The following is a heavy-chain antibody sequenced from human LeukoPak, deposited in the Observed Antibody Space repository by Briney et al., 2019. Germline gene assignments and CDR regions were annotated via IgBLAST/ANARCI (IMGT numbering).Heavy chain of an antibody. V-gene: IGHV3-66*01. D-gene: IGHD3-22*01. Sequence: GGSLRLSCAASGFTVSSNYMSWVRQAPGKGLEWVSVIYSGGSTYYADPVKGRFTISRDNSKNTLYLQMNSLRAEDTAVYYCARGDSSGYYFLFDYWGQGTLVTVSS. CDR3: ARGDSSGYYFLFDY. J-gene: IGHJ4*02. CDR1: GFTVSSNY. CDR2: IYSGGST.